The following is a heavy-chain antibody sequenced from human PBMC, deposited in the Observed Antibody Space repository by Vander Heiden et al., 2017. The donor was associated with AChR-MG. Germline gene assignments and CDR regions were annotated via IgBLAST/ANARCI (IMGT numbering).Heavy chain of an antibody. CDR3: ARGAVSDKTRLYYYYGMDV. CDR2: IYTSGST. J-gene: IGHJ6*02. D-gene: IGHD3-16*01. CDR1: GGSISSYY. Sequence: QVQLQESGPGLVKPSETLSLTCTVSGGSISSYYWSWIRQPAGKGLEWIGRIYTSGSTNYNPSLKSRVTMSVDTSKNQFSLKLSSVTAADTAVYYCARGAVSDKTRLYYYYGMDVWGQGTTVTVSS. V-gene: IGHV4-4*07.